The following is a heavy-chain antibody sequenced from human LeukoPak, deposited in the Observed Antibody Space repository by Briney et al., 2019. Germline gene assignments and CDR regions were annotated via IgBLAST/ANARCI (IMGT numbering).Heavy chain of an antibody. D-gene: IGHD6-19*01. V-gene: IGHV3-23*01. CDR3: AKGVPGSGWYSGFDAFDV. CDR2: ISGVGTGT. J-gene: IGHJ3*01. CDR1: GFNFSSSA. Sequence: GGSLRLSCAASGFNFSSSAMSWVRQAPGKGLEWVSAISGVGTGTYYADSVKGRFTISRDNSQNTLYLQMNSLRDEDTAVYYCAKGVPGSGWYSGFDAFDVCGQGTEVTVSS.